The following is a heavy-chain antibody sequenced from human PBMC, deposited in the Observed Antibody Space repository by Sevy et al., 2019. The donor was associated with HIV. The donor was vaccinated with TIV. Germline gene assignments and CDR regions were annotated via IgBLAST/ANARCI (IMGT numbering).Heavy chain of an antibody. D-gene: IGHD2-21*02. V-gene: IGHV3-33*01. CDR3: ARGGDFNERSAKRDLDY. CDR2: IWNDGSNK. Sequence: GGSLRLSCAASGFTFSNYGMHWVRQAPGKGLEWVAVIWNDGSNKYYADSGKGRFTISRDNSKNTLYLQMNSLRVEDTAVYCCARGGDFNERSAKRDLDYWGQGTLATVSS. J-gene: IGHJ4*02. CDR1: GFTFSNYG.